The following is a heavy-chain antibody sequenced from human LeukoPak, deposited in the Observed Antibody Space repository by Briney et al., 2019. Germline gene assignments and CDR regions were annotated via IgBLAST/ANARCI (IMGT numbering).Heavy chain of an antibody. J-gene: IGHJ4*02. CDR2: IDPPSGVP. Sequence: GASVKVSCKASGYTFTGQFIHWLRQAPGEGLEWMGWIDPPSGVPHYAQKFQDTVTLTRDTSTGTAYMELHRLQSDDTAVYYCARSGFSTGLYLDFWGQGTLISVSS. D-gene: IGHD6-19*01. V-gene: IGHV1-2*02. CDR1: GYTFTGQF. CDR3: ARSGFSTGLYLDF.